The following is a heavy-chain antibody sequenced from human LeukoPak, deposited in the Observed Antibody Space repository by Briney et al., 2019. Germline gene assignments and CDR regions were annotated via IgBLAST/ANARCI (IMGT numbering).Heavy chain of an antibody. D-gene: IGHD5-12*01. CDR2: INHSGST. J-gene: IGHJ4*02. CDR1: GGSFSGYY. Sequence: SETLSLTCAVYGGSFSGYYWSWIRQPPGKGLEWIGEINHSGSTNYNPSLKSRVTISVDTSKNQFSLKLSSVTAADTAVYYCARRLRSNSDYWGQGTLVTVSS. V-gene: IGHV4-34*01. CDR3: ARRLRSNSDY.